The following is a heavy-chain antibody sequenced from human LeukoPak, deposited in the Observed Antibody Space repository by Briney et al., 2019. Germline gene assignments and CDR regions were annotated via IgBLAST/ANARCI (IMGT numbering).Heavy chain of an antibody. Sequence: GASVKVSCKASGYTLTGYYMHWVRQAPGQGPEWMGWINGNSGGTKYAQKFEGRATMTSDTSTSTVQMDLGTLRSDDTAVYYCARENIEQWPAFDYWGQGTPVTVSS. V-gene: IGHV1-2*02. J-gene: IGHJ4*02. CDR3: ARENIEQWPAFDY. CDR2: INGNSGGT. D-gene: IGHD1/OR15-1a*01. CDR1: GYTLTGYY.